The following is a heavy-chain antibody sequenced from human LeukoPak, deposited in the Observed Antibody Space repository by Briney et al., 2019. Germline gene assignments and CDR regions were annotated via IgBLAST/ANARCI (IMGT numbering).Heavy chain of an antibody. CDR2: IDPSDSYT. Sequence: GESLKISCKGSGYSFTSYWISCVRQMPGKGLEWMGRIDPSDSYTNYSPSFQGHVTISADKSISTAYLQWSSLKASDTAMYYCASITMVRGVMTGMDVWGKGTTVTVSS. CDR3: ASITMVRGVMTGMDV. V-gene: IGHV5-10-1*01. J-gene: IGHJ6*04. CDR1: GYSFTSYW. D-gene: IGHD3-10*01.